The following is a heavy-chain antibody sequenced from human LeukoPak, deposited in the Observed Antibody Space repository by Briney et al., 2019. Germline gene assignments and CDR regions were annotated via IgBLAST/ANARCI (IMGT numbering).Heavy chain of an antibody. J-gene: IGHJ6*02. D-gene: IGHD3-10*01. CDR1: GFTFSGSG. V-gene: IGHV3-73*01. CDR2: IKSTENNYAT. Sequence: PGGSLTLSCAASGFTFSGSGMHWVRQASGKGLEWVGRIKSTENNYATAYAASVEGRLIISRDDSKSMAYLQMNSLKIEDTALSYCTVQGGNVWGQGTTVTVSS. CDR3: TVQGGNV.